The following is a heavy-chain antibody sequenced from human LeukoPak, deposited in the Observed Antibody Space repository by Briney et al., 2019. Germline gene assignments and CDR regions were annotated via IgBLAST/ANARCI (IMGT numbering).Heavy chain of an antibody. CDR1: GYTFTSYA. V-gene: IGHV1-18*01. CDR3: ARGGEVCSSTSCYRGHEY. CDR2: INMYNGNT. Sequence: ASVKVSCKASGYTFTSYAISWVRQAPGQGPEWMGWINMYNGNTNYAQKLQGRVTMTRDTSISTGYMELRRLTSDDTAVYYCARGGEVCSSTSCYRGHEYWGQGTLVTVSS. J-gene: IGHJ4*02. D-gene: IGHD2-2*01.